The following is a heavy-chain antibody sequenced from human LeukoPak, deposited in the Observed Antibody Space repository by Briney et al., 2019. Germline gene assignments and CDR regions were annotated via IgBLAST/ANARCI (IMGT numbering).Heavy chain of an antibody. CDR2: IWYDGSNK. CDR3: ARDQVGYSYGYASHYYDY. D-gene: IGHD5-18*01. V-gene: IGHV3-33*01. CDR1: GFTFSSYG. Sequence: PGGSLRLSCAASGFTFSSYGMHWVRQAPGKGLEWVAVIWYDGSNKYYADSVKGRFTISRDNSKNTLYLQMSSLRAEDTAVYYCARDQVGYSYGYASHYYDYWGQGTLVTVSS. J-gene: IGHJ4*02.